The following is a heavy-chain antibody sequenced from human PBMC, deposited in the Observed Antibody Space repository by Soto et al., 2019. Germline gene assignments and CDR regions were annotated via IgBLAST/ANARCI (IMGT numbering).Heavy chain of an antibody. D-gene: IGHD3-3*01. V-gene: IGHV3-33*01. J-gene: IGHJ4*02. Sequence: PGGSLRLSCAASGFTFSSYGMHWVRQAPGKGLEWVAVIWYDGSNKYYADSVKGRFTISRDNSKNTLYLQMNSLRAEDTDVYYCARESGYYQYYFDYWGQGTLVTVSS. CDR1: GFTFSSYG. CDR3: ARESGYYQYYFDY. CDR2: IWYDGSNK.